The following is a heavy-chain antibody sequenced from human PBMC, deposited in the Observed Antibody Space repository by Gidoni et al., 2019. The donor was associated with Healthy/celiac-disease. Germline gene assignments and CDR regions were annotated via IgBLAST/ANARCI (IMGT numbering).Heavy chain of an antibody. V-gene: IGHV4-59*01. Sequence: QVQLQESGPGLVKPSETLSLTCTVSGGSISSYYWSWIRQPPGKGLEWIGYIDYSGSTNYNPSLKSRVTISVDTSKNQFSLKLSSVTAADTAVYYCARGSQLAYYDYVWGSSDAFDIWGQGTMVTVSS. CDR3: ARGSQLAYYDYVWGSSDAFDI. J-gene: IGHJ3*02. D-gene: IGHD3-16*01. CDR1: GGSISSYY. CDR2: IDYSGST.